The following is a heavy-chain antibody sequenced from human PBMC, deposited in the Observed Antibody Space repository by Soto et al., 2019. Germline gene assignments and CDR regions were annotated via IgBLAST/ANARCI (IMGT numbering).Heavy chain of an antibody. D-gene: IGHD3-22*01. V-gene: IGHV4-4*07. CDR1: GGSISSCY. J-gene: IGHJ4*02. CDR2: IYTSGST. CDR3: ARDGSGYLRANYFDY. Sequence: SETLSLTCTVSGGSISSCYWSWIRQPAGKGLEWIGRIYTSGSTNYNPSLKSRVTMSVDTSKNQFSLKLSSVTAADTAVYYCARDGSGYLRANYFDYWGQGTLVTVSS.